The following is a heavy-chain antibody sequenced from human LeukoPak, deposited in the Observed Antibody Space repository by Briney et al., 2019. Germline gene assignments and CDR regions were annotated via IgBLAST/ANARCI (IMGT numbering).Heavy chain of an antibody. CDR2: ISSSGGAI. V-gene: IGHV3-48*03. CDR3: ASGYSYGGDY. CDR1: RFTFSSYE. Sequence: GGSLRLSCVACRFTFSSYEMHWVRQAPGKGLEWVSCISSSGGAIYYADSVRGRFTISRDNAKNSLYLQMNSLRAEDTAAYYCASGYSYGGDYWGQGTLVTVSS. J-gene: IGHJ4*02. D-gene: IGHD5-12*01.